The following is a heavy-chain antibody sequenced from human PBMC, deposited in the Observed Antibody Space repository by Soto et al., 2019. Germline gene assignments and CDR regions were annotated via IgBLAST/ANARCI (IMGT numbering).Heavy chain of an antibody. Sequence: XQTLSLTCVISGDSVSSNSAVWNWIRQSPSRGLEWLGRTYYRSQWHYEYAVFVQSRISIDPDTSKNQFSLQLNSVSPEDTAVYYCVRLVGNSWLDHWGQGTLVTVSS. CDR1: GDSVSSNSAV. CDR3: VRLVGNSWLDH. J-gene: IGHJ4*02. CDR2: TYYRSQWHY. V-gene: IGHV6-1*01. D-gene: IGHD4-4*01.